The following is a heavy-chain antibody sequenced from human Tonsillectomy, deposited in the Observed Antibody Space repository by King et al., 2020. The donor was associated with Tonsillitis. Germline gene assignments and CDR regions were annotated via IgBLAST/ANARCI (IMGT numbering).Heavy chain of an antibody. J-gene: IGHJ6*02. D-gene: IGHD3-16*01. Sequence: EQLVQSGAEVKKPGESLKISCKGSGYSFTSYWIGWVRQMPGKGLEWMGIIYPGDSDTRYSPSFQGQVTISADKSISTAYLQWSSLKASDTALDYCSRHGVGEQRSRYGMDVWGQGTTVTVPS. CDR1: GYSFTSYW. CDR2: IYPGDSDT. V-gene: IGHV5-51*01. CDR3: SRHGVGEQRSRYGMDV.